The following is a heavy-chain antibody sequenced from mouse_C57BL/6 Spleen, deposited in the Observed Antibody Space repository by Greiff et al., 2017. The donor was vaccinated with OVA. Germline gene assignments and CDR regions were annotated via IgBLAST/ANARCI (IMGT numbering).Heavy chain of an antibody. V-gene: IGHV1-80*01. D-gene: IGHD2-3*01. CDR2: IYPGDGDT. CDR1: GYAFSSYW. CDR3: ARKGDGYPYYFDY. Sequence: QVQLKESGAELVKPGASVKISCKASGYAFSSYWMNWVKQRPGKGLEWIGQIYPGDGDTNYNGKFKGKATLTADKSSSTAYMQLSSLTSEDSAVYFCARKGDGYPYYFDYWGQGTTLTVSS. J-gene: IGHJ2*01.